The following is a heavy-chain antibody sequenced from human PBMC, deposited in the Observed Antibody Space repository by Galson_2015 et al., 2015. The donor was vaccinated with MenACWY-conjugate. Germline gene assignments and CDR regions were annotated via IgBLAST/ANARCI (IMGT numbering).Heavy chain of an antibody. J-gene: IGHJ4*02. D-gene: IGHD7-27*01. Sequence: SLRLSCAASGFSFSNAWMSWVRQAPGKGLEWVGRIKSKTDGGTADYAAPVNGRFAISRDDSRDTLYLQMNSLKTEDTALYYCTTGSFWGRSWGQGTLVTVSS. CDR1: GFSFSNAW. CDR3: TTGSFWGRS. V-gene: IGHV3-15*01. CDR2: IKSKTDGGTA.